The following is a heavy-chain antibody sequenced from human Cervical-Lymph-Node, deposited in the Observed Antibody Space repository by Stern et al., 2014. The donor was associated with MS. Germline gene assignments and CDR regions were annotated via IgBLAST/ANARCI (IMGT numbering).Heavy chain of an antibody. CDR2: IIPIYGTA. D-gene: IGHD2-15*01. J-gene: IGHJ6*02. V-gene: IGHV1-69*01. Sequence: VQLVQSGAEVKKPGSSVKVSCKASGVTFSSYVISWVRQAPGQGLEWMGGIIPIYGTASHAQIFQGRGTITADESTSTAYMEVGSLRSEDTAVYYCALTTELRYCNGGNCYSETGADYYYVLDVWGQGTTVTVSS. CDR3: ALTTELRYCNGGNCYSETGADYYYVLDV. CDR1: GVTFSSYV.